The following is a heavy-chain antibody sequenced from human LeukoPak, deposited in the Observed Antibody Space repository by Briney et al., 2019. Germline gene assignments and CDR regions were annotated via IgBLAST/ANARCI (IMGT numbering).Heavy chain of an antibody. CDR3: ARRYNWFDP. J-gene: IGHJ5*02. CDR1: GFTFSSYG. V-gene: IGHV3-33*01. CDR2: IWYDGSNK. Sequence: YPGGSLRLSCAASGFTFSSYGMHWVRQAPGKGLEWVAVIWYDGSNKYYADSVKGRFTISRDNSKNTLYRQMNSLRAEDTAVYYCARRYNWFDPWGQGTLVTVSS.